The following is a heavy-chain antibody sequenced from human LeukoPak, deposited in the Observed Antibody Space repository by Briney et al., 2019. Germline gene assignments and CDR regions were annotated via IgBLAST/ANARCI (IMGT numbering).Heavy chain of an antibody. CDR2: IYYSGST. J-gene: IGHJ4*02. CDR1: GGSVSSSGFY. D-gene: IGHD5-24*01. Sequence: PSETLSLTCTVSGGSVSSSGFYWAWIRQPPGKGLEWIGTIYYSGSTYYKPSLKSRITISVDTSKNHFSLNLSSVTAADTAVYFCARGMATPLHYFDYWGQGTLVTVSS. V-gene: IGHV4-39*02. CDR3: ARGMATPLHYFDY.